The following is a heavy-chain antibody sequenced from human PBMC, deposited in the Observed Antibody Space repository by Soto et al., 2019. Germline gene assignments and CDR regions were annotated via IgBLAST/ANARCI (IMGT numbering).Heavy chain of an antibody. D-gene: IGHD5-18*01. CDR2: ISSSGSTI. CDR1: GFIFSKYS. Sequence: QPGGSLRLSCGASGFIFSKYSMNWVRQAPGEGLEWVSYISSSGSTIYYADSVKGRFTISRDNAKNSLYLQMNSLRAEDTAVYYCARVSAAMVSPLGYWGQGTLVTVSS. V-gene: IGHV3-48*04. J-gene: IGHJ4*02. CDR3: ARVSAAMVSPLGY.